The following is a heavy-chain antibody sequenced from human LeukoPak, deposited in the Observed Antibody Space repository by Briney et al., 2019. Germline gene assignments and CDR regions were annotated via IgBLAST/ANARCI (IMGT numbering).Heavy chain of an antibody. J-gene: IGHJ4*02. Sequence: KPSETLSLTCTVSGGSISSYYWSWIRQPPGKGLEWIWYIYYSGSTNYNPSLKSRVTISVDTSKNQFSLKLSSVTAADTAVYYCARLGGRYSGYFEYFDYWGQGTLVTVSS. V-gene: IGHV4-59*08. CDR1: GGSISSYY. D-gene: IGHD5-12*01. CDR3: ARLGGRYSGYFEYFDY. CDR2: IYYSGST.